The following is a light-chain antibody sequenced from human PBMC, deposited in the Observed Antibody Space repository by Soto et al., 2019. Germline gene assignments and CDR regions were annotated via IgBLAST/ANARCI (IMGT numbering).Light chain of an antibody. J-gene: IGKJ1*01. V-gene: IGKV3-20*01. CDR1: QSVSSY. CDR2: DAS. CDR3: QQYGSSLWT. Sequence: EIVLTQSPATLSLSPGERATLSCRASQSVSSYLAWYQQKPGQAPRLLIYDASTRAAGIPDRFSGSGSGTDFTLTISRLEPEDFAVYYCQQYGSSLWTFGQGTKVDIK.